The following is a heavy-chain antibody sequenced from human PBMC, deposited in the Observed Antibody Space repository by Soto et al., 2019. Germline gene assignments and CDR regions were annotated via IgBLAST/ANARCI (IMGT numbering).Heavy chain of an antibody. CDR2: FDPEDGET. D-gene: IGHD5-12*01. CDR3: ATSQVLRGYSGYDRDY. CDR1: GYTLTELS. Sequence: ASVKVSCKVSGYTLTELSMHLVRQAPGKGHESMGGFDPEDGETIYAQKFQGRVSMTEDTSRDTAYMELSSLTSEDTAVYYCATSQVLRGYSGYDRDYWGQGTLVTVSS. J-gene: IGHJ4*02. V-gene: IGHV1-24*01.